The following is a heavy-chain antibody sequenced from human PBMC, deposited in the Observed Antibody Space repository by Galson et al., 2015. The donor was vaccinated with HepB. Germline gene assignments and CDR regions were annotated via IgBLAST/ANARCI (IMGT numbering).Heavy chain of an antibody. Sequence: SLRLSCAASGFTFSSYGMHWVRQAPGKGLEWVAVISYDGSNKYYADSVKGRFTISRDNSKNTLYLQMNSLRAEDTAVYYCAKGGLQYHGWFDPWGQGTLVTVSS. CDR2: ISYDGSNK. D-gene: IGHD4-11*01. V-gene: IGHV3-30*18. CDR3: AKGGLQYHGWFDP. J-gene: IGHJ5*02. CDR1: GFTFSSYG.